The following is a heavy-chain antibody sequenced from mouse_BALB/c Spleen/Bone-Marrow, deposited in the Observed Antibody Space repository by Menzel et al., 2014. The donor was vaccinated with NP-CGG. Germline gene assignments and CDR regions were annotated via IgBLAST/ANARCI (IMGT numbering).Heavy chain of an antibody. CDR3: AFIYYGYAMDY. J-gene: IGHJ4*01. Sequence: EVQLQESGAELVKPGASVKLSCTASGFNINDTYMHWVKQRPEQGLEWIGRIDPANGNTKYDPKFQGKATITADTSSNTAYLQLSSLTSEDTAVYYCAFIYYGYAMDYWGQGTSVTVSS. CDR1: GFNINDTY. V-gene: IGHV14-3*02. D-gene: IGHD2-1*01. CDR2: IDPANGNT.